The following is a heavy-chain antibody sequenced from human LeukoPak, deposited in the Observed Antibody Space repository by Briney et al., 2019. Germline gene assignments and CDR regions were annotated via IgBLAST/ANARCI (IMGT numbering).Heavy chain of an antibody. CDR1: GFTVSSNY. CDR3: ARGYCSGGSCYSSPLSLDY. D-gene: IGHD2-15*01. CDR2: IYSGGST. V-gene: IGHV3-66*01. J-gene: IGHJ4*02. Sequence: GSLRLSCAASGFTVSSNYMSWVRQAPGKGLEWVSVIYSGGSTYYADSVKGRFTISRDNSKNTLYLQMNSLRAEDTAVYYCARGYCSGGSCYSSPLSLDYWGQGTLVTVSS.